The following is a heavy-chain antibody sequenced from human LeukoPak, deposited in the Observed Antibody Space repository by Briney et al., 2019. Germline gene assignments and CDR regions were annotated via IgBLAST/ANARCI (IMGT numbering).Heavy chain of an antibody. Sequence: ASVKVSCKASGYTFTGYHMHWVRQAPGQGLEWMGRINPNSGGTNYAQKFQGRVTMTRDTSISTAYMELSRLRSDDTAVYYCARILYCGGGDCYFDYWGQGTLVTVSS. J-gene: IGHJ4*02. V-gene: IGHV1-2*06. CDR3: ARILYCGGGDCYFDY. D-gene: IGHD2-21*01. CDR1: GYTFTGYH. CDR2: INPNSGGT.